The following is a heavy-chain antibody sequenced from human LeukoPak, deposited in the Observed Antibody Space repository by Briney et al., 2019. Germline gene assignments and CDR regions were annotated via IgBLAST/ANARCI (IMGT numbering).Heavy chain of an antibody. CDR1: GFTFSSYA. CDR3: AKGEVLRFLEWLLPDI. J-gene: IGHJ3*02. D-gene: IGHD3-3*01. CDR2: ISGSGGST. V-gene: IGHV3-23*01. Sequence: PGGSLRLSCAASGFTFSSYAMSWVRQAPGKGLEWVSAISGSGGSTYYADSVKGRFTISRDNSKNTLYLQMNSLRAEDTAVYYCAKGEVLRFLEWLLPDIWGQGTMVTVSS.